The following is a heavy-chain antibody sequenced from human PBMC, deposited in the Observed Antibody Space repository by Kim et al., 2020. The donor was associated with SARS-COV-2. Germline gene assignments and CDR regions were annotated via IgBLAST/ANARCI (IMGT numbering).Heavy chain of an antibody. CDR1: GDSVSSNSAA. CDR2: TYYRSKWYN. V-gene: IGHV6-1*01. Sequence: SQTLSLTCAISGDSVSSNSAAWNWIRQSPSRGLEWLGRTYYRSKWYNDYAVSVKSRITINPDTSKNQFSLQLNSVTPEDTAVYYCARDRAAAGYYYYYYYGMDVWGQGTTVTVSS. D-gene: IGHD6-13*01. J-gene: IGHJ6*02. CDR3: ARDRAAAGYYYYYYYGMDV.